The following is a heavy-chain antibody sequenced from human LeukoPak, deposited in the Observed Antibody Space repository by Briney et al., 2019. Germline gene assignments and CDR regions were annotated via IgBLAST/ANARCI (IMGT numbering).Heavy chain of an antibody. CDR3: ARRGYMDV. J-gene: IGHJ6*03. CDR1: GYSISMGYY. CDR2: IYHSGST. V-gene: IGHV4-38-2*01. D-gene: IGHD3-10*01. Sequence: SETLSLTCAVSGYSISMGYYWGWIRQPPGKGLEWSGSIYHSGSTYYNPSLNGRVNISVDTSKNQFSLKLSSVTAADTAVYYCARRGYMDVWGKGTTVTVSS.